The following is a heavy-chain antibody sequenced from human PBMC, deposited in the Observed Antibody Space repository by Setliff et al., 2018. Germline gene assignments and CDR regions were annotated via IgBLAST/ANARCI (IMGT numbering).Heavy chain of an antibody. J-gene: IGHJ4*02. CDR2: IYHSGST. D-gene: IGHD3-3*01. CDR1: GGSFSGYY. V-gene: IGHV4-34*01. Sequence: SETLSLTCAVYGGSFSGYYWSWIRQPPGKGLEWIGEIYHSGSTNYSPSLKSRVTISVDTSKNQFSLKLSSVTAADTAVYYCARGRSNFWGYYFDYWGQGTLVTVSS. CDR3: ARGRSNFWGYYFDY.